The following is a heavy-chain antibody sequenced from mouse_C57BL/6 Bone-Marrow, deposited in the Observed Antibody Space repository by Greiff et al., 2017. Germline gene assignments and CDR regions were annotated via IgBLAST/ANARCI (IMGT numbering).Heavy chain of an antibody. V-gene: IGHV1-82*01. D-gene: IGHD2-1*01. CDR2: IYPGDGDT. CDR3: ARGGYYSYYFDY. Sequence: QVQLQQSGPELVKPGASVKISCKASGYAFSSSWMNWVKQRPGKGLEWIGRIYPGDGDTNYNGKFKGKATLTADKSSSTAYMQLSSLTSEDSAVYVCARGGYYSYYFDYWGQGTTLTVSS. J-gene: IGHJ2*01. CDR1: GYAFSSSW.